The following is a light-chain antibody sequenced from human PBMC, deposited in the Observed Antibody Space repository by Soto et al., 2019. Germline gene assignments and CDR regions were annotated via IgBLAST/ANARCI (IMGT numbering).Light chain of an antibody. CDR2: DAS. CDR1: QSVKRR. Sequence: EIVLTQSPATLSLSPGEGATLSCRASQSVKRRLGWYQQKPGQAPTLLIYDASNRATGIPARFSGSGSDTDFTLTISSLEPEDFAIYYCQQPDDWPLTFGGGTRVEIK. CDR3: QQPDDWPLT. J-gene: IGKJ4*01. V-gene: IGKV3-11*01.